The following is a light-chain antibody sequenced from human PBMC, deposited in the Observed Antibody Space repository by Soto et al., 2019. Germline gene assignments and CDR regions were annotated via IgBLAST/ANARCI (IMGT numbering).Light chain of an antibody. J-gene: IGKJ1*01. CDR1: QNIDNY. CDR2: AAS. Sequence: DIQMTQSPSSLSASVGDRVTITCRASQNIDNYLNWYQQKPGKPPKLLIYAASSLHSGVPSRFSGSASGTTFTLTINSLQPEDFASYYCLQAYTTRWTFGLGTKWIS. V-gene: IGKV1-39*01. CDR3: LQAYTTRWT.